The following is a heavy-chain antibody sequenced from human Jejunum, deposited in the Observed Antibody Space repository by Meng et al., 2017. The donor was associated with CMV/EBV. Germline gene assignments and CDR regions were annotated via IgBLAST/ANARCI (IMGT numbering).Heavy chain of an antibody. CDR2: LSGSGSYI. V-gene: IGHV3-21*01. J-gene: IGHJ3*02. CDR3: AREDWNVVLDI. CDR1: GFSFSDYA. Sequence: CAASGFSFSDYAMNWVRQAPGKGLEWVSSLSGSGSYIYYADSVKGRFTISRDNAQNSLFLQMSSLTVEDTAVYYCAREDWNVVLDIWGQGTVVTVSS. D-gene: IGHD1-1*01.